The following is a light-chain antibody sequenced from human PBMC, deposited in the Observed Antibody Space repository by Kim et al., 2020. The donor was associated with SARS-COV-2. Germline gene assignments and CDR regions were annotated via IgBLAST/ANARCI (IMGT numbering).Light chain of an antibody. CDR3: QQHGSASRT. V-gene: IGKV3-20*01. CDR2: GAS. CDR1: QSISINC. Sequence: EIVLTQSPGTLSWSPGERATLSCRAGQSISINCLAWYQQKPGQAPRLLIYGASNRATGVPDRFSVSGSETDFTLTISRLEPEDFALYYCQQHGSASRTCGQGTRLEIK. J-gene: IGKJ5*01.